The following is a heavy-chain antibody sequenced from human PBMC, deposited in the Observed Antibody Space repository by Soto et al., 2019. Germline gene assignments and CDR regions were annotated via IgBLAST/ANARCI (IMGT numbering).Heavy chain of an antibody. CDR1: GYTFTRYT. J-gene: IGHJ4*02. Sequence: QVQLVQSGAEVKKPGASVKISCKTSGYTFTRYTIHWVRQAPGQRLEWMGWINTGRGNTKYSEKLQGRVTITADTSASTAYMELSSLTSADSALFNSSIDAYSSGYYSDYWGQGTLVTVSS. CDR2: INTGRGNT. CDR3: SIDAYSSGYYSDY. D-gene: IGHD5-18*01. V-gene: IGHV1-3*04.